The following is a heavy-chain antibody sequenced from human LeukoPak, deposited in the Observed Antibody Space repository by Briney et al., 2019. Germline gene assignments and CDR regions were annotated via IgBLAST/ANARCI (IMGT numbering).Heavy chain of an antibody. CDR3: ARDQISSGWYPDY. Sequence: GGSLRLSCAASGFTFSSYGMHWVRQAPGKGLEGVAVIWYDGSNKYYADSVKGRFTISRDNSKNTLYLQMNSLRAEDTAVYYCARDQISSGWYPDYWGQGTLVTVSS. D-gene: IGHD6-19*01. CDR2: IWYDGSNK. CDR1: GFTFSSYG. J-gene: IGHJ4*02. V-gene: IGHV3-33*01.